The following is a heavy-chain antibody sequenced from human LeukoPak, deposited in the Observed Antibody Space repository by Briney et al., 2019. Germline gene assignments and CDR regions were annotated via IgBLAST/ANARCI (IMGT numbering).Heavy chain of an antibody. CDR3: ARMPDVTTAIDY. V-gene: IGHV4-59*01. CDR2: IYYSGST. CDR1: GGSISSYY. Sequence: SETLSLTCTVSGGSISSYYRSWIRQPPGKGLEWIGYIYYSGSTNYNPSLKSRVTISVDTSKNQFSLKLSSVTAADTAVYYCARMPDVTTAIDYWGQGTLVTVSS. J-gene: IGHJ4*02. D-gene: IGHD4-11*01.